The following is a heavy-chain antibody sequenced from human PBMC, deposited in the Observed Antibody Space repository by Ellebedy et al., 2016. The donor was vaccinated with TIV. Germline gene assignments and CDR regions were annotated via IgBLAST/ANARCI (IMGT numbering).Heavy chain of an antibody. D-gene: IGHD1-26*01. V-gene: IGHV4-59*08. CDR3: ARQRELLYYYYYGMDV. CDR2: IYYIGST. J-gene: IGHJ6*02. Sequence: MPSETLSLTCTVSAYSMNNYYWSWVRQPPGKGLEWIGYIYYIGSTNYNPSLKIRVTISVDTSKNQFSLKLSSVTAADTAVYYCARQRELLYYYYYGMDVWGQGTTVTVSS. CDR1: AYSMNNYY.